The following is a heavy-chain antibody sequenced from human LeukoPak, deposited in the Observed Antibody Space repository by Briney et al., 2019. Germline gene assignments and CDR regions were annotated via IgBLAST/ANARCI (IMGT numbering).Heavy chain of an antibody. V-gene: IGHV3-66*01. CDR3: ARDLGAGAYCDRSSCPQGTY. D-gene: IGHD2-21*01. CDR2: IYSDGTT. Sequence: GGSLRLSCSASGFTVKTNYLSWVRQAPGKGLEWVSVIYSDGTTRYADSLRARFTISRDVSKNTVFLQMNSLRAEDTAVYYCARDLGAGAYCDRSSCPQGTYWGQGTLVTVSS. CDR1: GFTVKTNY. J-gene: IGHJ4*02.